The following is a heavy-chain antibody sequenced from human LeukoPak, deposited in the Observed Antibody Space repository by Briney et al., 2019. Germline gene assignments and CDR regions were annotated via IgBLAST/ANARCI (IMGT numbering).Heavy chain of an antibody. V-gene: IGHV3-53*01. J-gene: IGHJ4*02. D-gene: IGHD1-26*01. CDR1: GFTFSSNY. Sequence: PGGSLRLSCAASGFTFSSNYMSWVRQAPGKGLEWVSVIYSGGGTYYSDSVKGRFTISRDNSKNTLYLQMNSLRAEDTAVYYCARESSGSYFANWGQGTLVTVSS. CDR3: ARESSGSYFAN. CDR2: IYSGGGT.